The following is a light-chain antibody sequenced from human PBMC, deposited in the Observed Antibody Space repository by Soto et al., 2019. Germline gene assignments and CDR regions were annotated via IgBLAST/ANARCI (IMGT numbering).Light chain of an antibody. CDR1: SSNIGNNA. CDR3: AAWDDTLNGPV. J-gene: IGLJ2*01. V-gene: IGLV1-36*01. CDR2: YDD. Sequence: QSVLTQPPSVSEAPRPSVTISCSGSSSNIGNNAVNWYQQLPGQAPKLLIYYDDLLASGVSDRFSGSKSGTSASLAISGLQSEDEADYYCAAWDDTLNGPVFGGGTK.